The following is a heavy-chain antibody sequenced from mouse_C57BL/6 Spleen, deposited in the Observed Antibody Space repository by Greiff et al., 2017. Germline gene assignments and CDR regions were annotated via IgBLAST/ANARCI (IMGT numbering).Heavy chain of an antibody. CDR2: INPNNGGT. CDR1: GYTFTDYY. J-gene: IGHJ4*01. CDR3: ASLWLRRLRYAMDY. D-gene: IGHD2-2*01. V-gene: IGHV1-26*01. Sequence: EVQLQQSGPELVKPGASVKISCKASGYTFTDYYMNWVKQSHGKSLEWIGDINPNNGGTSYNQKFKGKATLTVDKSSSTAYMELRSLTSEDSAVYYCASLWLRRLRYAMDYWGQGTSVTVSS.